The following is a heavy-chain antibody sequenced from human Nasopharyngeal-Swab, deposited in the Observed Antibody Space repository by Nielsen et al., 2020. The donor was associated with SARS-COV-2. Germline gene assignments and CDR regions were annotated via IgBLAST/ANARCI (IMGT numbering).Heavy chain of an antibody. CDR2: INAGNGNT. J-gene: IGHJ5*02. CDR1: GYTFTSYA. CDR3: AKVRTNYGMGLNGTLDP. D-gene: IGHD4-17*01. V-gene: IGHV1-3*01. Sequence: ASVKVSCKASGYTFTSYAMHWVRQAPGQRLEWMGWINAGNGNTKYSQKFQGRVTISADESTTTTYMELSSLRSQDTAVYYCAKVRTNYGMGLNGTLDPWGQGTLVTVSS.